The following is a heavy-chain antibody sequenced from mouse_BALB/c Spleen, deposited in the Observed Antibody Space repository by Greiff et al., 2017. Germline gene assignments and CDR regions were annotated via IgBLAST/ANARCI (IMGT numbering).Heavy chain of an antibody. CDR3: ARFITTPYAMDY. CDR2: IDPFNGGT. J-gene: IGHJ4*01. V-gene: IGHV1S135*01. D-gene: IGHD1-1*01. Sequence: EVQLQQSGPELMKPGASVKISCKASGYSFTSYYMHWVKQSHGKSLEWIGYIDPFNGGTSYNQKFKGKATLTVDKSSSTAYMHLSSLTSEDSAVYYCARFITTPYAMDYWGQGTSVTVSS. CDR1: GYSFTSYY.